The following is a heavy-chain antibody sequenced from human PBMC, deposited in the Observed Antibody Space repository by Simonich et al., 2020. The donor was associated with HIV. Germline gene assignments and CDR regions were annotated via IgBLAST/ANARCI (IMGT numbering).Heavy chain of an antibody. CDR1: GYSISSGYY. CDR2: IYHSGST. V-gene: IGHV4-38-2*01. D-gene: IGHD3-16*01. CDR3: ARNTATRGSNWYFDL. J-gene: IGHJ2*01. Sequence: QVQLQESGPGLVKPSETLSLTCAVSGYSISSGYYWGWIRQPPGKGLGWIGSIYHSGSTYNNPPLKSRVTISVDTSKNQFSLKLSSVTAADTAVYYCARNTATRGSNWYFDLWGRGTLVTVSS.